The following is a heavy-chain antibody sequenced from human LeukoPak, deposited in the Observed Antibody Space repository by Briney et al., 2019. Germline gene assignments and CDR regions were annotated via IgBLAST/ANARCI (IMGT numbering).Heavy chain of an antibody. V-gene: IGHV3-23*01. CDR2: ISGSGGST. CDR1: GVTFSSYA. J-gene: IGHJ4*02. D-gene: IGHD6-13*01. CDR3: AKDLSKGRIAAAGSFDY. Sequence: GGSLRLSCAASGVTFSSYAMSWVRQAPGKGLEWVSAISGSGGSTYYADPVKGRFTISRDNSKNTLYLQMNSLRAEDTAVYYCAKDLSKGRIAAAGSFDYWGQGTLVTVSS.